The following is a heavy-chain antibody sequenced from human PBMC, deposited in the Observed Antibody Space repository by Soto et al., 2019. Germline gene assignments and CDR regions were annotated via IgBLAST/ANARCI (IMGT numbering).Heavy chain of an antibody. CDR3: ATVACSGGSCYGNNWFDP. CDR2: FDPEDGET. V-gene: IGHV1-24*01. J-gene: IGHJ5*02. CDR1: GYTLTELS. D-gene: IGHD2-15*01. Sequence: GSVKVSCKVSGYTLTELSMHWVRQAPGKGLEWMGGFDPEDGETIYAQKFQGRVTMTEDTSTDTAYMELSSLRSEDTAVYYCATVACSGGSCYGNNWFDPWGQGTLVTVSS.